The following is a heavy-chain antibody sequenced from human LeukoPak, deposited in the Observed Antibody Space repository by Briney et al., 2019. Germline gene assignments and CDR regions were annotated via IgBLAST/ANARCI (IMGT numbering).Heavy chain of an antibody. V-gene: IGHV4-38-2*01. J-gene: IGHJ4*02. CDR1: GYSISSGYY. CDR3: AGDSSGWYLGGPFDY. CDR2: INHSGST. D-gene: IGHD6-19*01. Sequence: PSETLSLTCAVSGYSISSGYYWGWIRQPPGKGLEWVGSINHSGSTYYNPSLKSRVTISVDTSKNQFSLKLSSVTAADTAVYYCAGDSSGWYLGGPFDYWGQGTLVTVSS.